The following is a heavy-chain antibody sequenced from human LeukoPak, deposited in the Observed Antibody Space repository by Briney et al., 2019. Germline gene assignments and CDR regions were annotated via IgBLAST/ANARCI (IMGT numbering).Heavy chain of an antibody. CDR1: GGSISSSSYY. CDR2: IYYSGST. D-gene: IGHD6-13*01. V-gene: IGHV4-39*07. Sequence: SETLSLTCTVSGGSISSSSYYWGWIRQPPGKGLEWIGSIYYSGSTYYNPSLKSRVTISVDTSKNQFSLKLSSVTAADTAVYYCARDTTAAAGIYWGQGTLVTVSS. J-gene: IGHJ4*02. CDR3: ARDTTAAAGIY.